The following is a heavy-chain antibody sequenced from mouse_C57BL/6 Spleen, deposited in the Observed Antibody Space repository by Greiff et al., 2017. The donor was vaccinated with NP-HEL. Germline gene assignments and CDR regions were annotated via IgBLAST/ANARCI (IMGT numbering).Heavy chain of an antibody. V-gene: IGHV1-82*01. CDR3: AREPLFIDYAMDY. Sequence: VQLKESGPELVKPGASVKISCKASGYAFSSSWMNWVKQRPGKGLEWIGRIYPGDGDTNYNGKFKGKATLTADKSSSTAYMQLSSLTSEDSAVYFCAREPLFIDYAMDYWGQGTSVTVSS. CDR1: GYAFSSSW. CDR2: IYPGDGDT. D-gene: IGHD1-1*01. J-gene: IGHJ4*01.